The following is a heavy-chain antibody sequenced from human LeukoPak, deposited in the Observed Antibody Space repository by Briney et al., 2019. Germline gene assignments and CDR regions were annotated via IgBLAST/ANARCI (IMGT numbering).Heavy chain of an antibody. V-gene: IGHV3-21*01. CDR2: ISSSSTYI. J-gene: IGHJ6*03. CDR1: GFTFSSYR. CDR3: ARDEYSYGYYYYYMDV. Sequence: GGSLRRSWAESGFTFSSYRLNWVRQPPRKGLESVSSISSSSTYIYYADSVKGRFTISRDNAKNSLYLQMNSLRAEDTAVYYCARDEYSYGYYYYYMDVWGKGTTVTVSS. D-gene: IGHD5-18*01.